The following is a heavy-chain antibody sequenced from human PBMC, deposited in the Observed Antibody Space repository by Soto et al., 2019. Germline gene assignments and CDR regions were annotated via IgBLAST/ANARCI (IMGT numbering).Heavy chain of an antibody. CDR1: GFTFSSYA. CDR2: ISYDGSNK. V-gene: IGHV3-30*04. Sequence: GGSLRLSCAASGFTFSSYAMHWVRQAPGKGLEWVAVISYDGSNKYYADSVKGRFTISRDNSKNTLYLQMNSLRAEDPAVYDCARDQLDKYACDIWGQGTMVTVSS. J-gene: IGHJ3*02. CDR3: ARDQLDKYACDI. D-gene: IGHD1-1*01.